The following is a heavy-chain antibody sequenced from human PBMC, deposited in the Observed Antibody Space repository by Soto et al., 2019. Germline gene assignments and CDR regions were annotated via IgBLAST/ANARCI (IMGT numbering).Heavy chain of an antibody. CDR1: GGTFSSYA. CDR3: ARAEQSTGRLLEVSTIDYYGMDV. D-gene: IGHD3-3*01. Sequence: QVQLVQSGAEVKKPGSSVKVSCKASGGTFSSYAISWVRQAPGQGLEWMGGIIPIFGTANYAQKFQGRVTITADESTSTAYMELSSLRSEDTAVYYCARAEQSTGRLLEVSTIDYYGMDVWGQGTTVTVSS. V-gene: IGHV1-69*01. J-gene: IGHJ6*02. CDR2: IIPIFGTA.